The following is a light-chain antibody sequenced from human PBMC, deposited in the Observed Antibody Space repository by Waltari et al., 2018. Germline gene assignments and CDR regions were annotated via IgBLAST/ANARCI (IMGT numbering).Light chain of an antibody. CDR2: DVT. CDR3: SSQTLDGLVL. J-gene: IGLJ2*01. CDR1: GIALGASDS. V-gene: IGLV2-14*03. Sequence: QSALSQPASASGYPGQPSTSSCSRVGIALGASDSVSWHQHHPGKPPQVIIYDVTKRPSGVSARFSASKSADTASLTISRLQPEDEADYYCSSQTLDGLVLFGGGTRLTVL.